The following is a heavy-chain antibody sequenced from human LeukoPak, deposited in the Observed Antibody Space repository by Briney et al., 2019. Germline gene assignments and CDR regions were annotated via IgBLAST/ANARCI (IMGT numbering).Heavy chain of an antibody. D-gene: IGHD1-26*01. Sequence: ASVKVSCKASGYTFTSYYMHWVRQAPGQGLEWMGIINPSGGSTSYAQKFQGRVTMTRDTSTSTVYMKLSSLRSEDTAVYYCARASSIVGAYDYWGQGTLVTVSS. CDR3: ARASSIVGAYDY. J-gene: IGHJ4*02. CDR1: GYTFTSYY. V-gene: IGHV1-46*01. CDR2: INPSGGST.